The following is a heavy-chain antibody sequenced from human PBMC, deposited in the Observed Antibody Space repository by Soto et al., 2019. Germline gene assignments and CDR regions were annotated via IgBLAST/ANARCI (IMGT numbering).Heavy chain of an antibody. Sequence: QVQLQESGPGLVKPSQTLSLTCTVSGGSISSGGYYWSWIRQHPGKGLEWIGYIYYSGSTYYNPSLKSRLTIALDTSKNQFSLKLSSVTAADTAVYYCARVTVANSMDVWGKWTTVTVSS. J-gene: IGHJ6*03. CDR1: GGSISSGGYY. V-gene: IGHV4-31*03. CDR3: ARVTVANSMDV. CDR2: IYYSGST. D-gene: IGHD4-4*01.